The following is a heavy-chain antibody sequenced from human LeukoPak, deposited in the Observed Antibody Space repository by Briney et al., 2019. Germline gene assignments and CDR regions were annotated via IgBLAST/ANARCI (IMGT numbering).Heavy chain of an antibody. J-gene: IGHJ6*03. CDR1: GGSISSYY. D-gene: IGHD2-2*01. Sequence: PSETLSLTCTVSGGSISSYYWSWIRQPPGKGLEWIGYIYYSGSTNYNPSLKSRVTISVDTSKNQFSLKLSSVTVADTAVYYCARRTTHYCSSTSCYPYYYYYYMDVWGKGTTVTVSS. CDR3: ARRTTHYCSSTSCYPYYYYYYMDV. CDR2: IYYSGST. V-gene: IGHV4-59*01.